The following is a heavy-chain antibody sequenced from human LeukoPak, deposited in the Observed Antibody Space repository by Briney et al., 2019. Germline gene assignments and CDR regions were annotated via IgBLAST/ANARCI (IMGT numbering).Heavy chain of an antibody. Sequence: SETLSLTCTVSGNSISSGDNYWSWIRQPAGKGLEWIGRIYTSGSTNYNPSLKSRVTISVDKSKKQFSLKLSSVTAADTAVYYCAREVTIFGVVISGTGRAFDIWGQGTMVTVSS. CDR1: GNSISSGDNY. V-gene: IGHV4-61*02. CDR3: AREVTIFGVVISGTGRAFDI. CDR2: IYTSGST. D-gene: IGHD3-3*01. J-gene: IGHJ3*02.